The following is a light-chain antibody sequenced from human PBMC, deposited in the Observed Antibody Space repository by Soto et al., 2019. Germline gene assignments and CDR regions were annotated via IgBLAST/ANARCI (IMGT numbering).Light chain of an antibody. CDR3: CSYAGSSTFDVV. J-gene: IGLJ2*01. CDR2: EVS. Sequence: QSALTQPASVSGSPGQSITISCTGTSSDVGSYNLVSWYQQHPGKAPKLMIYEVSKRPSGVSNRFSGSKSGNTASLTISGLQAEDEADYYCCSYAGSSTFDVVFGGGTKVTAL. V-gene: IGLV2-23*02. CDR1: SSDVGSYNL.